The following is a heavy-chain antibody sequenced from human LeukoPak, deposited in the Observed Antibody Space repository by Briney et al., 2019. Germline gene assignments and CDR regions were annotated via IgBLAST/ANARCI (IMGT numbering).Heavy chain of an antibody. CDR2: ISYDGSNK. D-gene: IGHD2-2*01. CDR3: ARGQVPAAMPADY. V-gene: IGHV3-30*04. J-gene: IGHJ4*02. Sequence: PGRSLRLSCAASGFTFSSYAMHWVRQAPGKGLEWVAVISYDGSNKYYADSVKGRFTISRDNSKNTLYLQMNSLRAEDTAVYCCARGQVPAAMPADYWGQGTLVTVSS. CDR1: GFTFSSYA.